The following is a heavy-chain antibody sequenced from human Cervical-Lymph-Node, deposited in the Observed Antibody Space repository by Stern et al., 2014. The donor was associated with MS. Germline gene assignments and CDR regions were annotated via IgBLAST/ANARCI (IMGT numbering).Heavy chain of an antibody. Sequence: VQLVQSGGGLVQPGKSLTLSCTASGLTFNNYAMHWVRQGPGKGLEWGSGINWNGDIVTYAVSVKARFTVSRDNAKNSLYLQMNSLRPEDTAFYFCVRGVAATRDYFDTWGQGTLVTVFS. J-gene: IGHJ5*02. CDR1: GLTFNNYA. CDR3: VRGVAATRDYFDT. D-gene: IGHD5-12*01. CDR2: INWNGDIV. V-gene: IGHV3-9*01.